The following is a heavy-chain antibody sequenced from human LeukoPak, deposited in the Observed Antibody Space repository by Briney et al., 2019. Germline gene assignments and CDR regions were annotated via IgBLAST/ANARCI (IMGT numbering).Heavy chain of an antibody. D-gene: IGHD3-3*01. CDR1: GFTFSSYE. J-gene: IGHJ4*02. Sequence: GGSLRLSCAASGFTFSSYEMNWVRQAPGKGLEWVSYISSSGSTIYYADSVKGRFTISRDNAKNSLYLQMNSLRAEDTAVYYCARAPVYYDFWSGYYDYWGQRTLVTVSS. CDR3: ARAPVYYDFWSGYYDY. CDR2: ISSSGSTI. V-gene: IGHV3-48*03.